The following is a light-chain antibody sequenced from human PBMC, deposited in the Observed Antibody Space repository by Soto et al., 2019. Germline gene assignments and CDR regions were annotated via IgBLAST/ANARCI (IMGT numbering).Light chain of an antibody. CDR3: ATWDDSVNGPV. CDR1: SSNIGSNT. V-gene: IGLV1-44*01. Sequence: QSVLTQPPSASGTPGQRVTISCSGSSSNIGSNTVNWYQQLPGTAPKLLIYSNTQRPSGVPDRFSGAKSGTSASLAISGLQSEDEDDYYCATWDDSVNGPVFGGGTKVTVL. J-gene: IGLJ2*01. CDR2: SNT.